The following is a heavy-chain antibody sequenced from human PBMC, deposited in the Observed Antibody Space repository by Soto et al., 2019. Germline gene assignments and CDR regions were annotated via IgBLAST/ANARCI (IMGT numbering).Heavy chain of an antibody. CDR1: GGTFSSYA. CDR2: IIPIFGTA. CDR3: ARDEGNWNYLGWFDP. D-gene: IGHD1-7*01. J-gene: IGHJ5*02. V-gene: IGHV1-69*12. Sequence: QVQLVQSGAEVKKPGSSVKVSCKASGGTFSSYAISWVRQAPGQGLEWMGGIIPIFGTANYAQKFQGRVTLTADESTSTAYMEMSSLRSKDTAVYYCARDEGNWNYLGWFDPWGQGTLVTVSS.